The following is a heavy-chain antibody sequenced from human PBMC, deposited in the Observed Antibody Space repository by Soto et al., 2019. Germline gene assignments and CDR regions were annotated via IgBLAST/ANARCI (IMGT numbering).Heavy chain of an antibody. CDR1: GYTFTSYA. Sequence: ASVKVSCKASGYTFTSYAMHWVRQAPGQRLEWMGWINADSVRGRFTISRDNAKNSLYLQMNSLRAEDTAVYYCARTNRILDAFDIWGQGTMVTV. CDR2: INADS. D-gene: IGHD2-15*01. V-gene: IGHV1-3*01. J-gene: IGHJ3*02. CDR3: ARTNRILDAFDI.